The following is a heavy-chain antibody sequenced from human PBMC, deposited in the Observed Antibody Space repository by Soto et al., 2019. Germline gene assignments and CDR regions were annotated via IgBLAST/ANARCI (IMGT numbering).Heavy chain of an antibody. CDR3: ARLSIGAVGATSYAFDI. CDR1: GYTFTSYY. D-gene: IGHD1-26*01. V-gene: IGHV1-46*01. J-gene: IGHJ3*02. CDR2: INPSGGST. Sequence: ASVKVSCKXSGYTFTSYYMHWVRQAPGQGLEWMGIINPSGGSTSYAQKFQGRVTMTRDTSTSTVYMELSSLRSEDTAVYYCARLSIGAVGATSYAFDIWGQGTMVTVSS.